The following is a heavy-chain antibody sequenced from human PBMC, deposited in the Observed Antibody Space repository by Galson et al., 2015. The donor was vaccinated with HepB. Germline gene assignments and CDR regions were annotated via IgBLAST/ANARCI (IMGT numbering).Heavy chain of an antibody. D-gene: IGHD3-22*01. CDR2: IKQDGSEK. J-gene: IGHJ4*02. CDR1: GFTFRNYW. CDR3: AREDYYDSSCYYSQGK. Sequence: SLRLSCAASGFTFRNYWMSWVRQAPGKGLEWVANIKQDGSEKYYVDSVRGRFTISRDNAKNSVYLQMNSLRAEDTAVYYCAREDYYDSSCYYSQGKWGQGTRVTVSS. V-gene: IGHV3-7*03.